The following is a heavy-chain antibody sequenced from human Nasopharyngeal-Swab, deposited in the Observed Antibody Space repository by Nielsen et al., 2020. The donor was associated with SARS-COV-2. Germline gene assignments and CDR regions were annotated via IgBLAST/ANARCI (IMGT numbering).Heavy chain of an antibody. J-gene: IGHJ4*02. V-gene: IGHV3-11*01. Sequence: GGSLRLSCAASGFTVTYNYMSWVRQAPGKGLEWVSYMSNSGSTIYYADSVKGRFTISRDNAKNSLYLQMNSLRVEDMAFYYCAKATNARYDFWSGSFDYWGQGTLVTVSS. CDR2: MSNSGSTI. CDR1: GFTVTYNY. CDR3: AKATNARYDFWSGSFDY. D-gene: IGHD3-3*01.